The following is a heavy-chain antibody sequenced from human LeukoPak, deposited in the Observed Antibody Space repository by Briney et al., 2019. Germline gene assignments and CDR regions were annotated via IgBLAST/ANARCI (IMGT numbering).Heavy chain of an antibody. CDR3: AHSRDYYDSSGLGGIHH. CDR1: GFLLSSRGVG. J-gene: IGHJ1*01. CDR2: NYWDDEK. D-gene: IGHD3-22*01. Sequence: QYGPTLVEPTQTLTLTCAFSGFLLSSRGVGVSWIRQPPGKAPEWLKINYWDDEKRYNPSLKSRLTIIKDTSKNQVVLTMANMDPVDTGTYYCAHSRDYYDSSGLGGIHHWGQGTLVTVSS. V-gene: IGHV2-5*02.